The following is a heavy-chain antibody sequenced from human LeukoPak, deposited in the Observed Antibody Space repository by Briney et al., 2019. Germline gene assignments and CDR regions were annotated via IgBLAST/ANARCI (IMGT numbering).Heavy chain of an antibody. Sequence: PGRSLRLSCATSGFTFSSYGMHWVRQAPGKGLEWVAVIWYDGNNEYYADSVKGRFTISRDNSKNTLCLQMNSLRAEDTAVYYCAKGNGGYYYYMDVWGKGTTVTVSS. CDR2: IWYDGNNE. CDR3: AKGNGGYYYYMDV. J-gene: IGHJ6*03. CDR1: GFTFSSYG. V-gene: IGHV3-33*06. D-gene: IGHD1-1*01.